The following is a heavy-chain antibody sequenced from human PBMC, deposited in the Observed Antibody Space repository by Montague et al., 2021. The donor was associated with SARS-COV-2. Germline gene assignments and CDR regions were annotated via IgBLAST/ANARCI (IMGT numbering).Heavy chain of an antibody. CDR3: ARWGEYYDSPYYYYAMDV. J-gene: IGHJ6*02. D-gene: IGHD3-3*01. CDR1: GDSVSSNSAA. Sequence: CAISGDSVSSNSAAWNWIRQSPSRGLEWLGRTYYRSKWYNDYAVSVKSRITINPDTSKNQFSLQLNSVTPEDTAVYYCARWGEYYDSPYYYYAMDVWGQGTTVTVSS. V-gene: IGHV6-1*01. CDR2: TYYRSKWYN.